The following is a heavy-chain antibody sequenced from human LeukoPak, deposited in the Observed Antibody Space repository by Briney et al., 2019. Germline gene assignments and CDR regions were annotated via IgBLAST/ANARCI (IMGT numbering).Heavy chain of an antibody. CDR3: ARESKGRSKIDY. Sequence: PGGSLRIPCAASGFPFSGHWMSWVRPAPGEGLEGVANIKKDGSEKYNVDSVKGRFTISRDNANNSLYLQMNSLRAEDTAVYYCARESKGRSKIDYWGQGTLVTVSS. CDR1: GFPFSGHW. J-gene: IGHJ4*02. V-gene: IGHV3-7*01. D-gene: IGHD4-17*01. CDR2: IKKDGSEK.